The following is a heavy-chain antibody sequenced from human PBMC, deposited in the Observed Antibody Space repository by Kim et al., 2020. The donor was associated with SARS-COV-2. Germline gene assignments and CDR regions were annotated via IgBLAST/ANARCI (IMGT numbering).Heavy chain of an antibody. Sequence: YADSRKGRFTNSRDNSKNTLYLQMNNRRAEDTAVYYWGRERGPFDAFDIWGQGTMVTVSS. CDR3: GRERGPFDAFDI. J-gene: IGHJ3*02. V-gene: IGHV3-33*01.